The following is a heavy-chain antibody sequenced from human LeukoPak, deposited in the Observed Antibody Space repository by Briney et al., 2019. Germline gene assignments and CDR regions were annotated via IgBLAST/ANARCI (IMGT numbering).Heavy chain of an antibody. Sequence: ASVKVSCKASGYTFTSYGISLVRQAPRQGLEWMGWISAYNGNTNYAQKLQGRVTMTTDTSTSTAYMELRSLRSDDTAVYYCARGEGYFDWLLFDYWGQGTLVTVSS. CDR2: ISAYNGNT. CDR3: ARGEGYFDWLLFDY. J-gene: IGHJ4*02. CDR1: GYTFTSYG. D-gene: IGHD3-9*01. V-gene: IGHV1-18*01.